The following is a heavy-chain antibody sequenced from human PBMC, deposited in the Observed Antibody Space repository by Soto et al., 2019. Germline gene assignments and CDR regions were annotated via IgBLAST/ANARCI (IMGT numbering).Heavy chain of an antibody. V-gene: IGHV1-2*04. CDR3: ARGEGIAVAGTSDYFDY. Sequence: ASVKVSCKASGYTFTGYYMHWVRQAPGQGLEWMGWINPNSGGTNYAQKFQGWVTMTRDTSISTAYMELSRPRSDDTAVYYCARGEGIAVAGTSDYFDYWGQGTLVTVSS. CDR1: GYTFTGYY. D-gene: IGHD6-19*01. CDR2: INPNSGGT. J-gene: IGHJ4*02.